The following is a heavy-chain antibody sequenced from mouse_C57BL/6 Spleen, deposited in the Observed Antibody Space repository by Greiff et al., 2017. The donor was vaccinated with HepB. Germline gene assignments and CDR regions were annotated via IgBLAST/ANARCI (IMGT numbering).Heavy chain of an antibody. CDR3: AREFYYGGY. Sequence: QVQLKESGAELVRPGTSVKVSCKASGYAFTNYLIEWVKQRPGQGLEWIGVINPGSGGTNYNEKFKGKATLTADKSSSTAYMQLSSLTSEDSAVYFCAREFYYGGYWGQGTTLTVSS. J-gene: IGHJ2*01. CDR1: GYAFTNYL. CDR2: INPGSGGT. V-gene: IGHV1-54*01.